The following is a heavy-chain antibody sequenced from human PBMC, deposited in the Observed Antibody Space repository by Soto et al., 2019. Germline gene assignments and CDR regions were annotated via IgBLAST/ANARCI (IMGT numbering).Heavy chain of an antibody. D-gene: IGHD6-19*01. CDR1: GESFSGYI. Sequence: QVQLQQSGAGLLKPSETLSLTCAVYGESFSGYIWTWIRQTPGKGLQWIGQINHSGSAYYNPSLKSRVTISVHTSNSQFSLERSSVTAADTAVYYCARGLITGSHYSGGWYYFDSWGQGTQVTVSS. V-gene: IGHV4-34*01. CDR2: INHSGSA. J-gene: IGHJ4*02. CDR3: ARGLITGSHYSGGWYYFDS.